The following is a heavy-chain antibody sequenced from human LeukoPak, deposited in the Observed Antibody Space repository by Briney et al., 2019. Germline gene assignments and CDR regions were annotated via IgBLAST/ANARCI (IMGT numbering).Heavy chain of an antibody. D-gene: IGHD3-10*01. J-gene: IGHJ4*02. CDR3: TTGIRGD. CDR2: IASKTDGGAT. V-gene: IGHV3-15*07. CDR1: GLTVTNAW. Sequence: PGGSLRLSCSASGLTVTNAWMNWVRQAPGEGLDWVGRIASKTDGGATDYAAPVKGRFTISRDDSKNTLNLQMNSLKTEDTAVYYCTTGIRGDWGQGALVTVSS.